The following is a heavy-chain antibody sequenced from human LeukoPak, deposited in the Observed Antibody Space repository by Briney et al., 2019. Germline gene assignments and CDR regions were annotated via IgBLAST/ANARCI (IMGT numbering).Heavy chain of an antibody. CDR2: ISGSGGST. Sequence: GGSLRLSCAASGFTFSSYAMSWVRQAPGKGLEWVSAISGSGGSTYYADSVKGRFTISRDNSKNTLYLQMNSLRAEDTAVYYCVGGYCSSTSCYPGSGYWGQGTLVTVSS. CDR1: GFTFSSYA. J-gene: IGHJ4*02. D-gene: IGHD2-2*01. CDR3: VGGYCSSTSCYPGSGY. V-gene: IGHV3-23*01.